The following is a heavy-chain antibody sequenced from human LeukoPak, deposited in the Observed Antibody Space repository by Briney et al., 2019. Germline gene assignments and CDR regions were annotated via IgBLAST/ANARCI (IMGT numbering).Heavy chain of an antibody. Sequence: GASVKVSCKASGYSFIGYYMHWVRQAPGQGLEWMGIINPSGGSTTYAQKFQGRVTMTRDMSTSTVYMELSSLRSEDTAVYYCARVGDRDAFDIWGQGAMVTVSS. CDR2: INPSGGST. CDR3: ARVGDRDAFDI. D-gene: IGHD5-24*01. V-gene: IGHV1-46*01. J-gene: IGHJ3*02. CDR1: GYSFIGYY.